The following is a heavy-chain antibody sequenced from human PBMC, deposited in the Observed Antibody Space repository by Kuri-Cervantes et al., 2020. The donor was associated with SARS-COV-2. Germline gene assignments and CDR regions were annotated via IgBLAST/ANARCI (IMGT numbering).Heavy chain of an antibody. V-gene: IGHV3-15*01. D-gene: IGHD6-13*01. CDR2: IKSKTDGGTT. CDR3: AKSSSSSSWYQSYYFDY. CDR1: GFTFSNAW. Sequence: GGSLRLSCAASGFTFSNAWMSWARQAPGKGLEWVGRIKSKTDGGTTDYAAPVKGRFTISRDDSKNTLYLQMNSLRAEDTAVYYCAKSSSSSSWYQSYYFDYWGQGTLVTVSS. J-gene: IGHJ4*02.